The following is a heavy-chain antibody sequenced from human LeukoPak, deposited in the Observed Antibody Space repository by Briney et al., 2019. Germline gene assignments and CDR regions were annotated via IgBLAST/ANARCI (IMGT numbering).Heavy chain of an antibody. CDR2: VYYTGGT. Sequence: SETLSLTCAVYGGSFSDYSWTWIRQPPGTRLEWIGYVYYTGGTNYKSSLESRVTISVATSKKQFSLRLTSVTAADTALYYCARGSIYDFDSWGQGTLVSVSS. CDR3: ARGSIYDFDS. V-gene: IGHV4-59*01. J-gene: IGHJ4*02. D-gene: IGHD3-3*02. CDR1: GGSFSDYS.